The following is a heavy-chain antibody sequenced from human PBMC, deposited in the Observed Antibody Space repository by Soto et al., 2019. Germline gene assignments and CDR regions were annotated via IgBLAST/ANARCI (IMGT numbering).Heavy chain of an antibody. CDR3: AREGYSSSLYAGGDYYNYYMEV. CDR1: GFTFSSYG. J-gene: IGHJ6*03. CDR2: IWYDGSNK. D-gene: IGHD6-13*01. V-gene: IGHV3-33*01. Sequence: QVQLVESGGGVVQPGRSLRLSCAASGFTFSSYGMHWVRQAPGKGLEWVAVIWYDGSNKYYADSVKGRFIISRDNSKNTQYLQMNSLRAEDTAVYYCAREGYSSSLYAGGDYYNYYMEVLGKGTTVTVSS.